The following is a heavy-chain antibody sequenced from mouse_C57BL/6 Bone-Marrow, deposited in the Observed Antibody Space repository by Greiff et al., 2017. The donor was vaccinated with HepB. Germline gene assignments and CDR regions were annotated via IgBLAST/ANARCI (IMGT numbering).Heavy chain of an antibody. Sequence: EVQLQQSGPGLVKPSQTVFLTCTVTGISITTGNYRWSWIRQFPGNKLAWIGYIYYSGTITYNPSLTSRTTITRDTPKNQFFLEMNSLTAEDTATYYCAREANWDWYFDVGGTGTTVTGSS. CDR3: AREANWDWYFDV. J-gene: IGHJ1*03. CDR1: GISITTGNYR. V-gene: IGHV3-5*01. CDR2: IYYSGTI. D-gene: IGHD4-1*01.